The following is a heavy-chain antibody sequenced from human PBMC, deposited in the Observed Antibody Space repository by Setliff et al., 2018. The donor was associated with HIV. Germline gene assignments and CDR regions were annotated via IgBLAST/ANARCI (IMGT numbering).Heavy chain of an antibody. CDR2: INHSGST. CDR3: AVVRGANY. CDR1: GYSISSGYY. Sequence: SETLSLTCAVSGYSISSGYYWGWIRQPPGKGLEWIGEINHSGSTNYNPSLKSRVTISADTSTNQFSLKLSSMTAADTAVYFCAVVRGANYWGQGTMVTVSS. D-gene: IGHD3-10*01. J-gene: IGHJ4*02. V-gene: IGHV4-38-2*01.